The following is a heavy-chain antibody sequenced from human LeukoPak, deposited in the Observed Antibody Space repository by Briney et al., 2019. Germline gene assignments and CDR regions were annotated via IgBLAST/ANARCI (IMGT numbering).Heavy chain of an antibody. CDR1: GYTFTGYY. CDR3: ARGPGEGGSSGYYYGKPEDPAEYYFDY. D-gene: IGHD3-22*01. Sequence: ASVKVSYKASGYTFTGYYMHWVRQAPGQGLEWMGWINPNSGGTNYAQKFQGRVTMTRDMSTSTVYMELSSLRSEDTAVYYCARGPGEGGSSGYYYGKPEDPAEYYFDYWGQGTLVTVSS. CDR2: INPNSGGT. J-gene: IGHJ4*02. V-gene: IGHV1-2*02.